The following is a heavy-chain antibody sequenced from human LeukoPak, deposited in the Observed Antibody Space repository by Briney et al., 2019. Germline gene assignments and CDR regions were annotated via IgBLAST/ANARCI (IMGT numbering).Heavy chain of an antibody. CDR2: IYHSGST. CDR1: GGSISSSNW. J-gene: IGHJ5*02. V-gene: IGHV4-4*02. CDR3: ARSTVTTTSYNWFDP. Sequence: SETLSLTCAVSGGSISSSNWWSWVRQPPVKGLEWIGEIYHSGSTNYNPSLKSRVTISVDKPKNQFSLKLSSVTAADTAVYYCARSTVTTTSYNWFDPWGQGTLVTVSS. D-gene: IGHD4-17*01.